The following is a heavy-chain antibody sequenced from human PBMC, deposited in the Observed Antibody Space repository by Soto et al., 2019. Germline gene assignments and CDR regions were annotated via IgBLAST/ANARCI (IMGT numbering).Heavy chain of an antibody. D-gene: IGHD6-13*01. J-gene: IGHJ4*02. V-gene: IGHV1-18*01. CDR1: GYTFTSYG. CDR3: ARDAAAGLNDY. Sequence: AASVKVSCKASGYTFTSYGISWVRQAPGQGLEWMGRISAYNGNTNYAQKLQGRVTMTTDTSTSTAYMELRSLRSDDTAVYYCARDAAAGLNDYWGQGTLVTVSS. CDR2: ISAYNGNT.